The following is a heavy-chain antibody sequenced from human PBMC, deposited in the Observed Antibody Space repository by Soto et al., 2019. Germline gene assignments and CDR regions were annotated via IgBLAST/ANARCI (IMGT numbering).Heavy chain of an antibody. V-gene: IGHV5-10-1*01. D-gene: IGHD4-17*01. CDR2: IDPSDSYT. CDR3: ARALPIRGVTTRVGGVYYYYYYGMDV. Sequence: PGESLNISCKGSGYSFTSYWISLVRQMPGKGLEWMGRIDPSDSYTNYSPSFQGHVTISADKSISTAYLQWSSLKASDTAMYYCARALPIRGVTTRVGGVYYYYYYGMDVWGQGTTVTVSS. J-gene: IGHJ6*02. CDR1: GYSFTSYW.